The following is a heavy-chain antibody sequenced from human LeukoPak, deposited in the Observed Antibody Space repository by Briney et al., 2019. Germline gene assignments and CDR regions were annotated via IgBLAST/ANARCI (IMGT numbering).Heavy chain of an antibody. J-gene: IGHJ6*02. D-gene: IGHD3-22*01. CDR1: GGSISSYY. CDR3: ARDEYYYDSSGYYYYGMDV. Sequence: PSETLSLTCTVSGGSISSYYWSWTRQPPGKGLEWIGYIYYSGSTNYNPSLKSRVTISVDTSKNQFSLKLSSVTAADTAVYYCARDEYYYDSSGYYYYGMDVWGQGTTVTVSS. CDR2: IYYSGST. V-gene: IGHV4-59*01.